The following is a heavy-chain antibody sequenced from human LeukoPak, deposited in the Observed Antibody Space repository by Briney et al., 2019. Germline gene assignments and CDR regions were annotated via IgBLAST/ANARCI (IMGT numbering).Heavy chain of an antibody. Sequence: PGGSLRLSCAASGFTFSSYAMSSVRQAPGKGLEWVSAISGSGGTTSYADSVKGRFPFYRDHSKNTLFLQMNSLRAEDPAVYYCAAQKRGISRPYYFDYWGQGTLVTVSS. D-gene: IGHD3-16*02. CDR1: GFTFSSYA. V-gene: IGHV3-23*01. CDR3: AAQKRGISRPYYFDY. CDR2: ISGSGGTT. J-gene: IGHJ4*02.